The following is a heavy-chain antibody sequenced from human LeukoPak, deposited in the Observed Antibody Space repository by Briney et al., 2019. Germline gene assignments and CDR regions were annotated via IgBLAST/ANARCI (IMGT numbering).Heavy chain of an antibody. CDR2: KSYDGSNI. Sequence: GGSLRLSCAASGFTFSSYWMHWVRQAPGKGLEWVAVKSYDGSNIYYADSVKGRFTISRDNSMHTVYLQMNSLRPEDTAVYYCAKGSTSGFYYFDYWGQGTLVTVSS. CDR1: GFTFSSYW. J-gene: IGHJ4*02. V-gene: IGHV3-30*18. CDR3: AKGSTSGFYYFDY. D-gene: IGHD5-12*01.